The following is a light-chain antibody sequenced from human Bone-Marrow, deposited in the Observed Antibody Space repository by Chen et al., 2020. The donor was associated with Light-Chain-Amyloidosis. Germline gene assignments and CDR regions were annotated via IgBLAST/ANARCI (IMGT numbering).Light chain of an antibody. V-gene: IGLV2-14*01. CDR1: SSDVGGDNH. CDR3: SSYTITNTLV. Sequence: QSALTQPASVSGSPGQSITISCTGTSSDVGGDNHVSWYQQHPDKAPKLMIYEVTNRPSWVPDRCYGSKSDKTASLTISGLQTEDEADYFGSSYTITNTLVFGSGTRVTVL. J-gene: IGLJ1*01. CDR2: EVT.